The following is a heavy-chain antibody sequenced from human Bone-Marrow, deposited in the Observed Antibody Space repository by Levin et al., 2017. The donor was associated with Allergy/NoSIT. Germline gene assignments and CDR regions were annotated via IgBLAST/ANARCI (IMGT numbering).Heavy chain of an antibody. CDR2: INPNSGGP. Sequence: RASVKVSCKASGYTFTDYYLHWVRQAPGQGLEWMGWINPNSGGPNHAQKFRGRVTMTRDTSISTAYMELSRLTSDDTAVYYCAREAAGRFLEFLSRITPPYRMDVWGQGATVTVSS. J-gene: IGHJ6*02. CDR1: GYTFTDYY. V-gene: IGHV1-2*02. CDR3: AREAAGRFLEFLSRITPPYRMDV. D-gene: IGHD3-3*01.